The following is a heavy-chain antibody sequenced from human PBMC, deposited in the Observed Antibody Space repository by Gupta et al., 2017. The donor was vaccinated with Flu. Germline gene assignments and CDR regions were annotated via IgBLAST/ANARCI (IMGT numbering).Heavy chain of an antibody. J-gene: IGHJ4*02. CDR2: VSIDGGST. D-gene: IGHD3-10*01. Sequence: FSNYAMAWVRQAPGKGLEWVSDVSIDGGSTFYAASVKGRFTISRDNSKNTVYLQMNSLRADDTAVYYCARDPGEESGQFDYWGQGTLVTVSS. CDR1: FSNYA. CDR3: ARDPGEESGQFDY. V-gene: IGHV3-23*01.